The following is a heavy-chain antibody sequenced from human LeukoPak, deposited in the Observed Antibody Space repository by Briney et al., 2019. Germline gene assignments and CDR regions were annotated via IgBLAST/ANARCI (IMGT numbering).Heavy chain of an antibody. CDR1: GGSFSGYY. J-gene: IGHJ3*02. CDR2: INHSGST. CDR3: ARESSWYAFDI. V-gene: IGHV4-34*01. Sequence: SETLSLTCAVYGGSFSGYYWSWIRQPPGKGLEWIGEINHSGSTNYNPSLKSRVTISVDTSKNQFSLKLSSVTAADTAVYYCARESSWYAFDIWGQGTMVTVSS. D-gene: IGHD6-13*01.